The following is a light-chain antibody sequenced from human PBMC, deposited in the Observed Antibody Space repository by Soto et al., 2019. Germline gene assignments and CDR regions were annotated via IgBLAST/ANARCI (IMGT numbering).Light chain of an antibody. CDR2: SAS. V-gene: IGKV3-15*01. Sequence: EIVMTQSPATLSVSPGERATLSCSASQRMETNLAWYQHKPGQTPRLLIYSASTRATGVPSRFSGSGSGTEFTLTISSLQSEDFAVYYCQQYNNWPPWTFGQGTKVEVK. J-gene: IGKJ1*01. CDR3: QQYNNWPPWT. CDR1: QRMETN.